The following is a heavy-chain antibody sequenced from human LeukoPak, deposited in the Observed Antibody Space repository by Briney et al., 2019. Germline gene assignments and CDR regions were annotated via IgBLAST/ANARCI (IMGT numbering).Heavy chain of an antibody. V-gene: IGHV3-23*01. J-gene: IGHJ3*02. CDR2: ICANDGNT. D-gene: IGHD3-10*01. CDR3: AKAPSLGVLGAFDI. CDR1: GLTFRNYA. Sequence: GGSLRLSCAASGLTFRNYAMSWVRQAPGKGLKWVSVICANDGNTYYADAVKGRFTISRDNSKDTLYLQMDSLRAEDTALYYCAKAPSLGVLGAFDIWGQGTMVTVSS.